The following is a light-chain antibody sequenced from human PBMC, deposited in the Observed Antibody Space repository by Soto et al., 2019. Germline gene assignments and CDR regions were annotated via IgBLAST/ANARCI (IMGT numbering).Light chain of an antibody. CDR2: DVS. CDR3: SSYTSSSTLV. J-gene: IGLJ2*01. CDR1: SSDVGGYNY. V-gene: IGLV2-14*01. Sequence: QSVLTQPAPVSVSPGQSITISCPGTSSDVGGYNYVSWYQQHPGKAPKLMIYDVSNRPSGVSNRFSGSKSGNTASLTISGLQTEDEADYYCSSYTSSSTLVFGGGTKVTVL.